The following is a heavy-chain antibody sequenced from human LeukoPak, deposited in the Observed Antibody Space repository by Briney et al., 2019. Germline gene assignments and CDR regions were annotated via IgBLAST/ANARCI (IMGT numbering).Heavy chain of an antibody. CDR3: AKDGAGRHYFDY. Sequence: PGGSLRLSCAASGFTFSSYSMNWVRQAPGKGLEWVSSISSSSSYIYYADSVKGRFTISRDNPKNTVYLQMNSLRDEDTAVYYCAKDGAGRHYFDYWGQGTLVTVSS. CDR2: ISSSSSYI. J-gene: IGHJ4*02. CDR1: GFTFSSYS. V-gene: IGHV3-21*01. D-gene: IGHD3-16*01.